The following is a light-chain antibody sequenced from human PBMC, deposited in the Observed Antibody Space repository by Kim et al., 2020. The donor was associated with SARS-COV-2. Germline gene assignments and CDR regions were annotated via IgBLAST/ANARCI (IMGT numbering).Light chain of an antibody. V-gene: IGLV1-40*01. J-gene: IGLJ3*02. CDR3: QSYDSSLSAWV. Sequence: QSVSISCAGRSSNIGAGFALHWYQHLPGTAPKLLIFANTNRPSGVPDRFSGSKSGTSASLAITGLQAEDEADYYCQSYDSSLSAWVFGGGTQLTVL. CDR1: SSNIGAGFA. CDR2: ANT.